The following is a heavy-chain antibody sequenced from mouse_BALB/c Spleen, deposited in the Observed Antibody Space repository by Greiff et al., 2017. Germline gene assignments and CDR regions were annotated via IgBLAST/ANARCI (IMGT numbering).Heavy chain of an antibody. V-gene: IGHV3-2*02. D-gene: IGHD2-4*01. CDR2: ISYSGST. J-gene: IGHJ2*01. CDR1: GYSITSDYA. CDR3: ARFYYDYDGPYYFDY. Sequence: DVKLVESGPGLVKPSQSLSLTCTVTGYSITSDYAWNWIRQFPGNKLEWMGYISYSGSTSYNPSLKSRISITRDTSKNQFFLQLNSVTTEDTATYYCARFYYDYDGPYYFDYWGQGTTLTVSS.